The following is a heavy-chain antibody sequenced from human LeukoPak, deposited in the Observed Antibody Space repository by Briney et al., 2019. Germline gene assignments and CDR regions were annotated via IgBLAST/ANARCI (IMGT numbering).Heavy chain of an antibody. CDR2: FDPEDGET. D-gene: IGHD3/OR15-3a*01. Sequence: GASVKVSCKVSGYTLTELSMHWVRQAPGKGLEWMGGFDPEDGETIYAQKFQGRVTMTEDTSTDTAYMELSSLRSEDAAVYYCAREHDTWTGMGFDYWGQGTLVTVSS. J-gene: IGHJ4*02. CDR1: GYTLTELS. CDR3: AREHDTWTGMGFDY. V-gene: IGHV1-24*01.